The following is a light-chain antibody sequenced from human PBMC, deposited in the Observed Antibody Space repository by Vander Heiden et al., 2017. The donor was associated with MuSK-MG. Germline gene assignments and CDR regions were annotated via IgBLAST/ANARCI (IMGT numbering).Light chain of an antibody. CDR3: HQCKSTPIS. CDR2: AAS. V-gene: IGKV1-39*01. CDR1: QSISSY. Sequence: DIQMTQFSSSLSASVGDRVTITCRASQSISSYLNWYQQKPEKAAKLLIYAASSLQSGVPSRFSGSGSGTDFTLTIMSLQPEDFATYYCHQCKSTPISFAPGTRLEIK. J-gene: IGKJ5*01.